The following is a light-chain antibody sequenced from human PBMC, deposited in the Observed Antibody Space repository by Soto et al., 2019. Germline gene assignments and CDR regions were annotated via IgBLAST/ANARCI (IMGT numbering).Light chain of an antibody. CDR3: QQYNIWPRT. CDR2: GAS. J-gene: IGKJ1*01. CDR1: QSVNSR. Sequence: EIVMTQSPATLSVSPGERATLSCRASQSVNSRLAWYQQKPGQAPRLLVYGASTRATGIPARFSGSGSGTEFTLTINRLQSEDFAVYYCQQYNIWPRTFGRGTKVENK. V-gene: IGKV3-15*01.